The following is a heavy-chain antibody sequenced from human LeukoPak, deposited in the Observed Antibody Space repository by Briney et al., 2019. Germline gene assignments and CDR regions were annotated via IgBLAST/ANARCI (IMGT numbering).Heavy chain of an antibody. D-gene: IGHD1-1*01. CDR1: GFTFSSYW. CDR3: ATQLRRLKFVYYYYYMDV. Sequence: PGGSLRLSCAASGFTFSSYWMSWVRQAPGKGLEWVANIKQDGSEKYYVDSVKGRFTISRDNAKNSLYLQMNSLRAEDTAVYYCATQLRRLKFVYYYYYMDVWGKGTTVTVSS. J-gene: IGHJ6*03. V-gene: IGHV3-7*01. CDR2: IKQDGSEK.